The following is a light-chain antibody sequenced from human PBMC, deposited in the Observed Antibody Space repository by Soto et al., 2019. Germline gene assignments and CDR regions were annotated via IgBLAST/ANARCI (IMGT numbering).Light chain of an antibody. CDR1: QSINNW. CDR3: QQYDSYPFT. V-gene: IGKV1-5*03. J-gene: IGKJ4*01. Sequence: DIQMTQSPSTLSASVGDRVTITCRASQSINNWLAWYHQRPGKVPKLLIYKASTLESGVPSRFSGSGSGTAFTLTVSSLQPDDFATYYCQQYDSYPFTLGGGTKVEIK. CDR2: KAS.